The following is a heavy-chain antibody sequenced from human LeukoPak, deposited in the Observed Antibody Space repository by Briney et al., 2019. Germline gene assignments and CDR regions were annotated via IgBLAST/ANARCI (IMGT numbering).Heavy chain of an antibody. CDR2: ILPFFDTA. CDR1: GGSFSNSG. CDR3: AKGRSPYGWTTDYYMDV. V-gene: IGHV1-69*05. J-gene: IGHJ6*03. Sequence: SVKVSCKASGGSFSNSGFTWVRQAPGQGLEWMGGILPFFDTANYAQKFQGRVRITTDDSTSTVYMEMSSLRSDDTATYYCAKGRSPYGWTTDYYMDVWGKGTTITVSS. D-gene: IGHD4-11*01.